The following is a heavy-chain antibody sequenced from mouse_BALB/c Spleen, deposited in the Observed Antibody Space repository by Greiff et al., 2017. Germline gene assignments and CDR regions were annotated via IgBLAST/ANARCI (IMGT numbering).Heavy chain of an antibody. Sequence: EVQLVESGPDLVKPSQSLSLTCTVTGYSITSGYSWPWIRQFPGNKLEWMGYIHYSGSTNYNPSLKSRISITRDTSKNQFFLQLNSVTTEDTATYYCAREKYYGVYYAMDYWGQGTAVTVSA. D-gene: IGHD1-1*01. CDR2: IHYSGST. CDR1: GYSITSGYS. V-gene: IGHV3-1*02. J-gene: IGHJ4*01. CDR3: AREKYYGVYYAMDY.